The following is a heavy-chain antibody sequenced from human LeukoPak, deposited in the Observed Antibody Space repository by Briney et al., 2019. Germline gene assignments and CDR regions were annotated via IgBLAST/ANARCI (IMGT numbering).Heavy chain of an antibody. CDR2: ISSSGSTI. J-gene: IGHJ4*02. D-gene: IGHD5-18*01. V-gene: IGHV3-11*01. CDR1: GFTFSDYY. CDR3: ASLPRGYSYVDY. Sequence: PEGSLRLSCAASGFTFSDYYMSWIRQAPGKGLEWVSYISSSGSTIYYADSVKGRFTISRDNAKNSLYLQMNSLRAEDTAVYYCASLPRGYSYVDYWGQGTLVTVSS.